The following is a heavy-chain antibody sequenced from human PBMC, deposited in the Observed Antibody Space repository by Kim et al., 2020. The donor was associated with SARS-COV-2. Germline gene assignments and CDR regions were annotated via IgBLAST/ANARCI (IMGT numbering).Heavy chain of an antibody. CDR1: GFTVSGYW. CDR3: ARGSFQQGFDP. J-gene: IGHJ5*02. D-gene: IGHD6-13*01. Sequence: GGSLRLSCEASGFTVSGYWMNWVRQDPGKGLEWVAGISRDGSDTHYADSVKGRFTISRDNAKNTLHLQMNRLGDEDTAIYYCARGSFQQGFDPWGQGTLVTVSS. V-gene: IGHV3-74*01. CDR2: ISRDGSDT.